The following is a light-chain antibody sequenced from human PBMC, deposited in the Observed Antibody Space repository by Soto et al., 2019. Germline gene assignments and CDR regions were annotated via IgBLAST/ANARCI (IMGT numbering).Light chain of an antibody. CDR2: DDS. Sequence: QSVLTQPASVSGSPGQSITISCTGTSSDVGNYNLGSWYQQHPDKVPKLIIYDDSKRPSGVSNRFSGSKSGNTASLTISGPQAEDEADYYCCSYAASSTYVFGTGTKVTVL. V-gene: IGLV2-23*01. CDR1: SSDVGNYNL. CDR3: CSYAASSTYV. J-gene: IGLJ1*01.